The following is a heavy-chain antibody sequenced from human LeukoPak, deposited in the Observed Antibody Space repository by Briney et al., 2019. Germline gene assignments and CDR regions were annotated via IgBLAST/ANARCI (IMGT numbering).Heavy chain of an antibody. J-gene: IGHJ4*02. CDR2: LGHEGTNK. D-gene: IGHD1-1*01. CDR1: GFTFSSFG. CDR3: AKDGHWTFDY. V-gene: IGHV3-30*02. Sequence: GGSLRLSCAASGFTFSSFGTHWVRQAPCKGLAWVAFLGHEGTNKYYAESVKGRFTISRDDSKNTLFLQMDSLRPEDTAVYYCAKDGHWTFDYWGQGTLVTVSS.